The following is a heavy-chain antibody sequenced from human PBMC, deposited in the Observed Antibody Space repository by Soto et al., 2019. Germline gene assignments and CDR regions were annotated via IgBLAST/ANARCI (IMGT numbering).Heavy chain of an antibody. CDR3: AADLESGSYTGVFGY. Sequence: SVKVSCKASGFTFTSSAVQWVRQARGQRLEWIGWIVVGSGNTNYAQKFQERVTITRDMSTSTAYMELSSLRSEDTAVYYCAADLESGSYTGVFGYWGQGNLVTVS. J-gene: IGHJ4*02. V-gene: IGHV1-58*01. CDR2: IVVGSGNT. D-gene: IGHD1-26*01. CDR1: GFTFTSSA.